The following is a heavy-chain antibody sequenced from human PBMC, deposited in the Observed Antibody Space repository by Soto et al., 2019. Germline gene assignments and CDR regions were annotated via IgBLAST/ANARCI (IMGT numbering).Heavy chain of an antibody. CDR2: ISYEGSNT. Sequence: QVRLVESGGGVVQPGRSLRLSCVASGFTFGTYAIHWVRQAPGKGLQWVALISYEGSNTYYADSVKVRFTISRDNSKNTLYLEMNTLRPEDTAVYYCARVTPGNNLYYFSGLDVWGQGTSVIVSS. CDR1: GFTFGTYA. D-gene: IGHD1-1*01. V-gene: IGHV3-30-3*01. J-gene: IGHJ6*02. CDR3: ARVTPGNNLYYFSGLDV.